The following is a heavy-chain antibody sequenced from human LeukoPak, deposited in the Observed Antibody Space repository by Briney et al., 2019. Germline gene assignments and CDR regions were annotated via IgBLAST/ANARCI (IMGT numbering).Heavy chain of an antibody. J-gene: IGHJ4*02. V-gene: IGHV3-30-3*01. CDR1: GFTFSSYA. D-gene: IGHD2-15*01. CDR3: ARVPHSGYCSGGSCPNYFDY. CDR2: ISYDESNK. Sequence: PGGSLRLSCAASGFTFSSYAMHWVRQAPGKGLEWVAVISYDESNKYYADSVKGRFTISRDNSKNTLYLRMNSLRAEDTAVYYCARVPHSGYCSGGSCPNYFDYWGQGTLVTVSS.